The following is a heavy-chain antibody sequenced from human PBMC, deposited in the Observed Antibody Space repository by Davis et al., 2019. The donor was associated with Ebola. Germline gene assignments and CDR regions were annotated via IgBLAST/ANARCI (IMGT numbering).Heavy chain of an antibody. CDR3: ARLTIASVPDIVDH. V-gene: IGHV4-4*02. Sequence: MPSETLSLTCAVSGGSISSSNWWSWVRQPPGKGLEWIGEIYHSGSTNYNPSLKSRVTISVDTSKNQFSLKVTSVTAADTAVYYCARLTIASVPDIVDHWGQGSLVTVPP. J-gene: IGHJ4*01. D-gene: IGHD6-13*01. CDR1: GGSISSSNW. CDR2: IYHSGST.